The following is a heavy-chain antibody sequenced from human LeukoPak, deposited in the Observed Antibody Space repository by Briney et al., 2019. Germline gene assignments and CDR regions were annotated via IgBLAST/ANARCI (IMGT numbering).Heavy chain of an antibody. V-gene: IGHV3-23*01. CDR3: AKDSHSSGYI. CDR1: GFTFSSYA. CDR2: ISGSGGST. D-gene: IGHD3-22*01. J-gene: IGHJ4*02. Sequence: GGSLRLSCAASGFTFSSYAMSWVRQAPGKGLEWVSAISGSGGSTYYADSVKGRFTISRNNSKNTLYLQMNTLRAEDTAVYHCAKDSHSSGYIWGQGTLVTVSS.